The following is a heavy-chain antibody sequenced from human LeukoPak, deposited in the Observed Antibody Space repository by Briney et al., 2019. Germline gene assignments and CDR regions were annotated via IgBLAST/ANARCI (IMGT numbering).Heavy chain of an antibody. V-gene: IGHV3-21*01. D-gene: IGHD3-3*01. CDR1: GFTFSSYS. CDR2: ISSSSSYI. Sequence: GGSLRLSCAASGFTFSSYSMNWVRQAPGKGLEWVSSISSSSSYIYYADSVKGRFTISRDNAKNSLYLQINSLRAEDTAVYYCARSLWSGWSDYWGQGTLVTVSS. CDR3: ARSLWSGWSDY. J-gene: IGHJ4*02.